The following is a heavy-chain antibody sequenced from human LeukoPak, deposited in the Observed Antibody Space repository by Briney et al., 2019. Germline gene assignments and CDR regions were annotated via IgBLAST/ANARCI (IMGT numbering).Heavy chain of an antibody. Sequence: GRSLRLSCAASGFTFSSYSMSWVRQAPGKGLEWVSSISSSSSYIYYADSVKGRFTISRDNAKNSLYLQMNSLRAEDTAVYYSARHDSFYYYYMDVWGKGTTVTVSS. D-gene: IGHD1-1*01. J-gene: IGHJ6*03. V-gene: IGHV3-21*01. CDR1: GFTFSSYS. CDR2: ISSSSSYI. CDR3: ARHDSFYYYYMDV.